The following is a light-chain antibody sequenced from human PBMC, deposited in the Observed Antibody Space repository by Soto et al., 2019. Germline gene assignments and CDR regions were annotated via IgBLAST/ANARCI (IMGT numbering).Light chain of an antibody. CDR3: QQYGSSSWT. V-gene: IGKV3-20*01. CDR2: GAS. Sequence: EIGLTQSPGTLSLSPGERATLSCRASQSVSSSYLAWYQQKPGQAPRLLIYGASSRATGIPDRFSGSESGTDFTLTISRLEPEDFAVYYCQQYGSSSWTYGQGTKVEIK. CDR1: QSVSSSY. J-gene: IGKJ1*01.